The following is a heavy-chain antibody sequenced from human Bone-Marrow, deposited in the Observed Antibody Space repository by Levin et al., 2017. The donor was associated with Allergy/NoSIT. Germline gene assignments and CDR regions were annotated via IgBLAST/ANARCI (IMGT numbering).Heavy chain of an antibody. CDR2: INHSGST. D-gene: IGHD3-3*01. CDR3: ARARRTYYDFWSGQKLDP. Sequence: KAGGSLRLSCAVYGGSFSGYYWSWIRQPPGKGLEWIGEINHSGSTNYNPSLKSRVTISVDTSKNQFSLKLSSVTAADTAVYYCARARRTYYDFWSGQKLDPWGQGTLVTVSS. J-gene: IGHJ5*02. V-gene: IGHV4-34*01. CDR1: GGSFSGYY.